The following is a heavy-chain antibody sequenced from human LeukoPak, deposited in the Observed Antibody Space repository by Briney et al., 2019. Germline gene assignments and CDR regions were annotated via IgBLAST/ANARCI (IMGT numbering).Heavy chain of an antibody. D-gene: IGHD3-10*01. CDR2: IKQDGSEK. V-gene: IGHV3-7*01. J-gene: IGHJ6*02. CDR1: GFTFSTYW. Sequence: PGGSLRLSCAASGFTFSTYWMAWVRQAPGKGLEWVANIKQDGSEKYYVGSVKGRFTISRDNAKNSLYLQMNSLRAEDTAVYYCARDGDGSGSYYNPTNYYGMDVWGQGTTVTVSS. CDR3: ARDGDGSGSYYNPTNYYGMDV.